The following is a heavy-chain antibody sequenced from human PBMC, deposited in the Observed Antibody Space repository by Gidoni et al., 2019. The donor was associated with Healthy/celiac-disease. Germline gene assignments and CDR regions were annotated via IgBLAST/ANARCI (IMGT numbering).Heavy chain of an antibody. CDR3: ARGARITIFGVVIIGAFDY. V-gene: IGHV1-2*04. J-gene: IGHJ4*02. CDR2: INPNSVGT. CDR1: GYTFTGYY. D-gene: IGHD3-3*01. Sequence: QVQLVQSGAAGTKPGASVKVSCNASGYTFTGYYMHWVRQAPGQALEWMGWINPNSVGTNYAQKFQGWVTMTRDTSISTAYMELSRLRSDDTAVYYCARGARITIFGVVIIGAFDYWGQGTLVTVSS.